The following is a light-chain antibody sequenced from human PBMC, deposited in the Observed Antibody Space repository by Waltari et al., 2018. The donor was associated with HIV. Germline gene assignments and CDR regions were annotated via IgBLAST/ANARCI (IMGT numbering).Light chain of an antibody. CDR1: QSVSSY. V-gene: IGKV3-11*01. Sequence: EIPLTQSPDTLSLSPGERATLSCRASQSVSSYLAWYQQKLGQAPRLLIYDAWKRATGIPARFSGSGSGTDFTLTISSLEPEDFAVYYCQQRSNWPLTFGGGTKVEIK. CDR3: QQRSNWPLT. CDR2: DAW. J-gene: IGKJ4*01.